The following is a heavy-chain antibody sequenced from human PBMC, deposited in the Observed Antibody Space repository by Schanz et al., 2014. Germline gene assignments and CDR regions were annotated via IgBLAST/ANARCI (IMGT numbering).Heavy chain of an antibody. CDR3: AKGRFGELSAFDI. CDR1: GFNSDDYA. D-gene: IGHD3-10*01. V-gene: IGHV3-23*04. J-gene: IGHJ3*02. CDR2: ISGDHRNT. Sequence: EVQLVESGGGLVQPGGSLRLSCTASGFNSDDYAMHWVRQAPGKGLEWVSSISGDHRNTFYADSVKGRFTISRDNSKNTLYLQMNSLRAEDTAVYYCAKGRFGELSAFDIWGQGTMVTVSS.